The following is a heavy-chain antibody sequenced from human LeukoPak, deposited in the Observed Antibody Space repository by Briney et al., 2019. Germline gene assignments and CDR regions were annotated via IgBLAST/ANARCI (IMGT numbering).Heavy chain of an antibody. CDR1: GFKFDDYD. V-gene: IGHV3-20*04. Sequence: GGSLRLSCTASGFKFDDYDMSWVRQVPGKGLEWVSGITWNGDKTGYADSVRGRFAISRDNTKKSLYLQMSSLRAEDTALYYCARDPLCSSNSGCYFEDWFDPWGPGTLVTVSS. D-gene: IGHD2-2*01. CDR3: ARDPLCSSNSGCYFEDWFDP. J-gene: IGHJ5*02. CDR2: ITWNGDKT.